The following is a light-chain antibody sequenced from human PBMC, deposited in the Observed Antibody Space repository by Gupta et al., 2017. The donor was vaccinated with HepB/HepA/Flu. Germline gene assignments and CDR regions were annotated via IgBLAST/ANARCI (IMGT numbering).Light chain of an antibody. V-gene: IGLV1-40*01. J-gene: IGLJ3*02. Sequence: SVPPQPSSVSRAAVPSGTSSCTSSSRNSRAHYNLHWYQQLPGAVPKLLIYGTTNRPSGVPVRFSASRSGTSASLAITGLQTEDEADYYCQAYDNTLSGWVFGGGTKLTVL. CDR3: QAYDNTLSGWV. CDR2: GTT. CDR1: SRNSRAHYN.